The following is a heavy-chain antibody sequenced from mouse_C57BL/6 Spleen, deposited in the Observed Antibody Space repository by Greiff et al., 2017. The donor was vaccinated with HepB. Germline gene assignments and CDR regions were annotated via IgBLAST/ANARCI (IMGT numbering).Heavy chain of an antibody. D-gene: IGHD2-1*01. CDR3: ARLYYPFV. CDR2: IYPGSGNT. Sequence: VQLQESGAELVRPGASVKLSCKASGYTFTDYYINWVKQRPGQGLEWIARIYPGSGNTYYNEKFKGKATLTAEKSSSTAYMQLSSLTSEDSAVYFCARLYYPFVWGTGTTVTVSS. V-gene: IGHV1-76*01. CDR1: GYTFTDYY. J-gene: IGHJ1*03.